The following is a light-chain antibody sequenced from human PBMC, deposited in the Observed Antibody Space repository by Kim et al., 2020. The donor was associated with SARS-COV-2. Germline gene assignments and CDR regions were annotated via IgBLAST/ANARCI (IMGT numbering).Light chain of an antibody. V-gene: IGKV3-15*01. J-gene: IGKJ4*01. CDR2: DAS. Sequence: SVSPGERATLSCRASQSVSSNLAWYQQKRGQAPRLLIYDASTRATDIPARFSGSGSGTEFTLTISSLQSEDFAGYYCQQYNKWPLTFGGGTKVEIK. CDR1: QSVSSN. CDR3: QQYNKWPLT.